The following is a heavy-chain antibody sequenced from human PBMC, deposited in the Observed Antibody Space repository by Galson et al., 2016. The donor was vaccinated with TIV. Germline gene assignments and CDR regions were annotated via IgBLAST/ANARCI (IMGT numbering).Heavy chain of an antibody. V-gene: IGHV5-51*03. CDR3: ARLIFPYASADY. Sequence: QSGAEVKKPGESLQISCKGSGYSFTNYWIGWVRQMPGKGLEWMGIIHHGDPNTRYSPSFQGQVSISADWSISTAYLQWSSLKASDTAMFYCARLIFPYASADYWGQGTLVTVSS. D-gene: IGHD2-21*02. CDR2: IHHGDPNT. CDR1: GYSFTNYW. J-gene: IGHJ4*02.